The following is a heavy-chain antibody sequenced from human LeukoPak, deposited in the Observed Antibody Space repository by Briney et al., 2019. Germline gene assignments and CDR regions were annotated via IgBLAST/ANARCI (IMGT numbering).Heavy chain of an antibody. CDR1: GYRFTTYG. V-gene: IGHV1-18*01. Sequence: GASVKVSCKASGYRFTTYGITWVRQAPGQGLEWMGWISGYNGDTNIAQKFQGRVTVTTETSTSTAYMELRSLRSDDTAVYYCARWYDDYIWGRKSYRYFDYWGQGTLVTVSS. CDR3: ARWYDDYIWGRKSYRYFDY. D-gene: IGHD3-16*01. CDR2: ISGYNGDT. J-gene: IGHJ4*02.